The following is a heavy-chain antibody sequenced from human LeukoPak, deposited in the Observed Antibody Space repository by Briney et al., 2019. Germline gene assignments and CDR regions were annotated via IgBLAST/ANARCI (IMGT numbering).Heavy chain of an antibody. V-gene: IGHV1-2*02. J-gene: IGHJ3*02. D-gene: IGHD3-22*01. CDR2: INPNSGGT. CDR3: ARDDSSGYPPRGFDI. CDR1: GYTFTGYY. Sequence: VASVKVSCKASGYTFTGYYMHWVRQAPGQGLEWMGWINPNSGGTNYAQKFQGRVTMTRDTSISTAYMELSRLRSDDTAVYYCARDDSSGYPPRGFDIWGQGTMVTVSS.